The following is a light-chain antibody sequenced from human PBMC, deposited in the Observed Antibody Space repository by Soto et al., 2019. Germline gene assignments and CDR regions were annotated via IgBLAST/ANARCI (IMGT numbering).Light chain of an antibody. V-gene: IGLV2-8*01. CDR3: SSYAGSNKI. CDR1: SSDGGGYNY. CDR2: EVS. J-gene: IGLJ2*01. Sequence: QSALTQPPSASGSPGQSVTISCTGTSSDGGGYNYVSWYQQHPGKAPKHMIYEVSKRPSGVPDRFSGAKSGNTASLTVSGLQAEDEADYYWSSYAGSNKIFGGGTKLTVL.